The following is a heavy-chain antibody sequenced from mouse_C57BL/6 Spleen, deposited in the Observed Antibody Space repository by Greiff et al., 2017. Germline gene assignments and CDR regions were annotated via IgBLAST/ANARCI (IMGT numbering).Heavy chain of an antibody. Sequence: VQLQQPGAELVKPGASVKMSCKASGYTFTSYWITWVKQRPGQGLEWIGDIYPGDSSTNYNEKFKGKATLTVEPSSITSYMQLNSLTSEDSAVYYCAKWYSDYSIAYWGQGTSVTVSS. CDR3: AKWYSDYSIAY. CDR1: GYTFTSYW. J-gene: IGHJ4*01. D-gene: IGHD2-1*01. V-gene: IGHV1-55*01. CDR2: IYPGDSST.